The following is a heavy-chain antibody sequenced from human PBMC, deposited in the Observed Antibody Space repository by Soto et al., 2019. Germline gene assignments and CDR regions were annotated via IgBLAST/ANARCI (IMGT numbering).Heavy chain of an antibody. CDR2: IIPIFGTA. D-gene: IGHD3-3*01. J-gene: IGHJ6*02. Sequence: QVQLVQSGAEVKKPGSAVKVSCKASGVTFSSYAISWVRQAPGQGLEWMGGIIPIFGTANYAQKFQGRVTITADESTSTADMELSSLRSEDTAVYYCARAKAAGYDSWSPTDVWGQGTTVTVA. CDR3: ARAKAAGYDSWSPTDV. V-gene: IGHV1-69*01. CDR1: GVTFSSYA.